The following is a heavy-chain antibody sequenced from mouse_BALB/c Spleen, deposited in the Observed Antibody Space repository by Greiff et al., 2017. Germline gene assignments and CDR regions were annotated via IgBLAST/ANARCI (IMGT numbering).Heavy chain of an antibody. D-gene: IGHD2-2*01. V-gene: IGHV1-87*01. J-gene: IGHJ3*01. Sequence: QVQLKESGPELEKPGASVKISCKASGYTFTSYWMQWVKQRPGQGLEWIGAIYPGDGDTRYTQKFKGKATLTADKSSSTAYMQLSSLASEDSAVYYCARGPIYYGYDGWFAYWGQGTLVTVSA. CDR2: IYPGDGDT. CDR3: ARGPIYYGYDGWFAY. CDR1: GYTFTSYW.